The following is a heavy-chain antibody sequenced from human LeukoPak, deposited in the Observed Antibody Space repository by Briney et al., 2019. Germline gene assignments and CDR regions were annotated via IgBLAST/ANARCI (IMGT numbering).Heavy chain of an antibody. CDR1: GGSISSYY. J-gene: IGHJ4*02. V-gene: IGHV4-59*08. CDR3: ARRRAATIDY. CDR2: IYYSGST. Sequence: PSETLSLTCTVSGGSISSYYWSWIRQPPGKGLEWIGYIYYSGSTNYNPSLKSRVTISVDTSKNQFSLKLSSVTAADTAVYYCARRRAATIDYWGQGTLVTVSS. D-gene: IGHD5-12*01.